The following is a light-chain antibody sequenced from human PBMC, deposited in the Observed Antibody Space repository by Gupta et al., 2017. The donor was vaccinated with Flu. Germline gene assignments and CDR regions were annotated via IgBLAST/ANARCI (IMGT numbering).Light chain of an antibody. Sequence: QSVLAQPPSASATPGQRVTISCSGSSSNIGSNNVNWYQQVPGTAPKLLIYGNSQRPSGVPDRFSGSKSGTSASLAISGLQSEDEADYYCAAWDDSLNGRYVFGTGTKVTAL. J-gene: IGLJ1*01. V-gene: IGLV1-44*01. CDR1: SSNIGSNN. CDR2: GNS. CDR3: AAWDDSLNGRYV.